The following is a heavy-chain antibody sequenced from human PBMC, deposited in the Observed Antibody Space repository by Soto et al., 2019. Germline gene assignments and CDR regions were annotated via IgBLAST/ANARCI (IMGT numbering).Heavy chain of an antibody. CDR1: GGSIGNTDYS. D-gene: IGHD2-15*01. J-gene: IGHJ4*02. CDR3: ATVIPATRYCAY. V-gene: IGHV4-30-2*01. Sequence: SETLSLTCTVSGGSIGNTDYSWSWVRQPPGKGREWIGYIYHSGTTYYNPSLTSRVTIAVDGSNNQFSLKLTSMTAADTAVYYCATVIPATRYCAYWEQGILVTVAS. CDR2: IYHSGTT.